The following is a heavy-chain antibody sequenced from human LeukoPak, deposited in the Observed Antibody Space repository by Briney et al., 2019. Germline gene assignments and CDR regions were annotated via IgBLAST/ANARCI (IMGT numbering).Heavy chain of an antibody. D-gene: IGHD5-24*01. J-gene: IGHJ4*02. Sequence: GGSLRLSCAASGFIFTDYWMYWVRQAPGKGLVWVSRIHSDGRVTTYADSVEGRFTISKDSARNTLYLQMNTLRVEDTAVYYCARAQDTYNSLYFDYWGQGALVTVPS. CDR1: GFIFTDYW. CDR3: ARAQDTYNSLYFDY. V-gene: IGHV3-74*01. CDR2: IHSDGRVT.